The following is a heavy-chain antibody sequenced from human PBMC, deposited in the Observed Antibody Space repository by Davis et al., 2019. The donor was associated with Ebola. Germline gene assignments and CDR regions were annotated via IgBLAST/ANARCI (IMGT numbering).Heavy chain of an antibody. D-gene: IGHD2-15*01. Sequence: SVKVSCKASGGTFSSYAISWVRQAPGQGLEWMGGIIPIFGTANYAQKFQGRVTITADESTSTAYMELSSLRSEDTAVYYCARDGVPCSGGSCYLYYYYMDVWGKGTTVTVSS. CDR2: IIPIFGTA. V-gene: IGHV1-69*13. J-gene: IGHJ6*03. CDR1: GGTFSSYA. CDR3: ARDGVPCSGGSCYLYYYYMDV.